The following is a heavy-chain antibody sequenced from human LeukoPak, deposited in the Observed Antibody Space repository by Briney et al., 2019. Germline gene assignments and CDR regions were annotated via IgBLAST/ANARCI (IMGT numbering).Heavy chain of an antibody. D-gene: IGHD3-16*02. Sequence: SVKVSCKASGGTFSSYAISWVRQAPGQGLEWMGGIIPIFGTANYAQKFQGRVTITADKSTSTAYMELSSLRSEDTAVYYCARHPPGAMITFGGVIATGRTDAFDIWGQGTMVTVSS. J-gene: IGHJ3*02. CDR2: IIPIFGTA. V-gene: IGHV1-69*06. CDR1: GGTFSSYA. CDR3: ARHPPGAMITFGGVIATGRTDAFDI.